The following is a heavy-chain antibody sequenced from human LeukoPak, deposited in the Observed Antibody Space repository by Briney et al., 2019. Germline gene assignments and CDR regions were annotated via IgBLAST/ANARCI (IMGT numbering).Heavy chain of an antibody. Sequence: GGSLRLSCAASGFTFISYSMNWVRQAPGKGLEWVSTISSSSSYIYYADSVKGRFTISRDNAKNSLYLQMNSLRAEDTAVYYCSAGEGYYDSSDYYSAWAFNVWGQGTMVTVSS. CDR2: ISSSSSYI. D-gene: IGHD3-22*01. J-gene: IGHJ3*01. CDR1: GFTFISYS. V-gene: IGHV3-21*01. CDR3: SAGEGYYDSSDYYSAWAFNV.